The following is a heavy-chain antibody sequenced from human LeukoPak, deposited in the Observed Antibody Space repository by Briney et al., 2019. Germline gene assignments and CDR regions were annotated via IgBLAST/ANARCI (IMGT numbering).Heavy chain of an antibody. D-gene: IGHD3-3*01. V-gene: IGHV3-21*01. CDR1: GFTFSSYS. Sequence: GGSLRLSRAASGFTFSSYSMNWVRQAPGKGLEWVSSISSSSSYIYYADSVKGRFTISRDNAKNSLYLQMNSLRAEDTAVYYCARGPPRVRDFWSGYLHWGQGTLVTVSS. CDR2: ISSSSSYI. J-gene: IGHJ4*02. CDR3: ARGPPRVRDFWSGYLH.